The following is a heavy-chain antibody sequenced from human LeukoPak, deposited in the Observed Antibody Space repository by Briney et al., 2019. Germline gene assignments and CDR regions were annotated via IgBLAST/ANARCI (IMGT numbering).Heavy chain of an antibody. CDR3: ARDGYNYRRGSYFDY. CDR1: GFTFSSYW. V-gene: IGHV3-7*01. Sequence: GGSLRLSCAASGFTFSSYWMSWVRQAPGKGLEWVANIKQDGSEKYYVDSVKGRFTIPRDNAKNSLYLQMNSLRAEDTAVYYCARDGYNYRRGSYFDYWGQGTLVTVSS. CDR2: IKQDGSEK. D-gene: IGHD5-24*01. J-gene: IGHJ4*02.